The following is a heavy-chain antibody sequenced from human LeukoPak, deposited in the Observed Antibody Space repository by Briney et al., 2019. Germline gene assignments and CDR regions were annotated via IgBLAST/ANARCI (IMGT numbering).Heavy chain of an antibody. J-gene: IGHJ5*02. CDR3: ARDRLRLGYERTNWFDP. Sequence: ASVKVSCKASGYTFTGFHMHWVRQAPGQGLEWMGWINPNSGGTNYAQKFQGRVTMTRDTSISTVYMELSRLRSDDTAVYYCARDRLRLGYERTNWFDPWGQGTLVTVSS. CDR1: GYTFTGFH. D-gene: IGHD2-15*01. V-gene: IGHV1-2*02. CDR2: INPNSGGT.